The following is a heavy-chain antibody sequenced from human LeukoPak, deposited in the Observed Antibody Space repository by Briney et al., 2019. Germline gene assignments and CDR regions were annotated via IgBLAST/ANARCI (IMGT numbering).Heavy chain of an antibody. Sequence: GGSLRLSCAASGFTFSSYAMHWVRQAPGKGLEWVAVISYDGSNKYYADSVKGRFSISRDISKNTLSLLMNSLRAEDTAVYYCAKARGSTSSLSIDSWGQGTLVTVSS. CDR2: ISYDGSNK. CDR1: GFTFSSYA. V-gene: IGHV3-30-3*01. J-gene: IGHJ4*02. CDR3: AKARGSTSSLSIDS. D-gene: IGHD2-15*01.